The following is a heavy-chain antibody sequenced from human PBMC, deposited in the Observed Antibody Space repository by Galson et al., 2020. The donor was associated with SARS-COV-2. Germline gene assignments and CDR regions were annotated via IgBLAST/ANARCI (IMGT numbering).Heavy chain of an antibody. CDR2: ISSSTDYI. CDR1: GFTFSSYS. Sequence: GGSLRLSCTVSGFTFSSYSMNYVRQAPETGLEWVSSISSSTDYIYYADSLKGRFTISRDNAKNSLSLQMNSLRAEDTAVYYCARDASWAMFGMDVWGQGTTVTVSS. J-gene: IGHJ6*02. V-gene: IGHV3-21*01. CDR3: ARDASWAMFGMDV. D-gene: IGHD1-26*01.